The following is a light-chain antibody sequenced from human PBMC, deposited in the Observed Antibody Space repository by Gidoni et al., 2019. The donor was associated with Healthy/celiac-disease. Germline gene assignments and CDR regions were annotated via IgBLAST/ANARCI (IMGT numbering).Light chain of an antibody. CDR3: MQALQTPYT. CDR2: LGS. CDR1: QSLLHSNGYNY. Sequence: DIVMTQSPLSLPVTPGEPASISCRSGQSLLHSNGYNYLDWYLQKPGQSPQLLIYLGSNRASGVPDRFSGSGSGTDFTLKISRVEAEDVGVYYCMQALQTPYTFXXXTKLEIK. J-gene: IGKJ2*01. V-gene: IGKV2-28*01.